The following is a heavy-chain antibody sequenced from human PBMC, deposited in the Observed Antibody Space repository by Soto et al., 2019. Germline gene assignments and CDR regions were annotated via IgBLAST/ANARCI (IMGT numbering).Heavy chain of an antibody. V-gene: IGHV3-30-3*01. D-gene: IGHD4-4*01. CDR2: ISYDGSNK. CDR3: ARPLWRDDYNWGYFDL. J-gene: IGHJ2*01. Sequence: QVQLVESGGGVVQPGRSLRLSCAASGFTFSSYAMHWVRQVPGKGLEWVAVISYDGSNKYYADSVKGRFTISRDNSKNTLILQMNSLRAEDTAVYYCARPLWRDDYNWGYFDLWGRGTLVTVSS. CDR1: GFTFSSYA.